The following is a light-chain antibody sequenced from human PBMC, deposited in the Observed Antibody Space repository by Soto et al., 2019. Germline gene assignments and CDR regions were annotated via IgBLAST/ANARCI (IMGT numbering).Light chain of an antibody. CDR1: QSVTTSN. CDR3: HQYGSSPWT. Sequence: EIVLTQSPGTLSLSPGERATLSCRASQSVTTSNLAWYQQKPGQAPRLLIFGASSRATGIPDRFTVSGSGTDFTLTISRLEPEDFGVYYCHQYGSSPWTFGQGTKVEIK. CDR2: GAS. J-gene: IGKJ1*01. V-gene: IGKV3-20*01.